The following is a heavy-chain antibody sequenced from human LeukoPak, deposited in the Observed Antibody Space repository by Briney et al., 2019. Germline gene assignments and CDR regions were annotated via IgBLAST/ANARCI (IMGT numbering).Heavy chain of an antibody. CDR3: ARDLGWICGGDCSIFDY. J-gene: IGHJ4*02. Sequence: GSVKLSCKASGYTFTGYYMHWVRQAPGQGLEWMGWINPNSGGTNYAQKFQGRVTMTRDTSISTTYMELSRLTSDDTAVYYCARDLGWICGGDCSIFDYWGQGTLVTVSS. V-gene: IGHV1-2*02. CDR1: GYTFTGYY. D-gene: IGHD2-21*02. CDR2: INPNSGGT.